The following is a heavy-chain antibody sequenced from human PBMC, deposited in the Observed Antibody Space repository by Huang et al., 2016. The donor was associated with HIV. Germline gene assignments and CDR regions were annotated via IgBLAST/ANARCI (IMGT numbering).Heavy chain of an antibody. CDR2: IPPIVGKP. V-gene: IGHV1-69*01. J-gene: IGHJ3*02. D-gene: IGHD5-12*01. CDR3: AKWGGLSDYDFRRAHAFDI. CDR1: GGNFNSYT. Sequence: QVQLVQSGAEVRKPGSSVKVSCKASGGNFNSYTINWLRQAPGQGPEWMGGIPPIVGKPKDAPKFQARLTITADGSTSTAYMVLSSLRPEDTAIYYCAKWGGLSDYDFRRAHAFDIWGQGTVVTVSS.